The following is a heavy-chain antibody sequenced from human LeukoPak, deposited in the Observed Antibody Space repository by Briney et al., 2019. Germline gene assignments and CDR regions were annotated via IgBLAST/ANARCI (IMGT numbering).Heavy chain of an antibody. V-gene: IGHV4-61*01. CDR3: ARVPHRLTNTHEPLYYYYGMDV. CDR1: GGSVSSGRYY. D-gene: IGHD3-16*01. Sequence: SETLSLTCTVSGGSVSSGRYYWSWIRQPPGKGLEWIGYIYYSGSTNYNPSLKSRVTISVDTSKNQFSLKLSSVTAADTAVYYCARVPHRLTNTHEPLYYYYGMDVWGKGTTVTVSS. CDR2: IYYSGST. J-gene: IGHJ6*04.